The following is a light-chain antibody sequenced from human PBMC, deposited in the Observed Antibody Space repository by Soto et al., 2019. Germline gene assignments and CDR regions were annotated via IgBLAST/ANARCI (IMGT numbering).Light chain of an antibody. Sequence: AIRMTQSPSSFSASTGDRVTITCRARQGISSYLAWYQQKPGKAPKLLIYAASTLQSGVPSRFSGSGSGTDFTLTISCLQSEDFATYYCQQYYSYPHTFGQGTKLEIK. J-gene: IGKJ2*01. CDR1: QGISSY. CDR2: AAS. V-gene: IGKV1-8*01. CDR3: QQYYSYPHT.